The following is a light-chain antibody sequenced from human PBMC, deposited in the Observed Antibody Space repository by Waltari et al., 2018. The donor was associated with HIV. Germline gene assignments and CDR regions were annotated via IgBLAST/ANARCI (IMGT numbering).Light chain of an antibody. Sequence: EIEMTQSPATLSVSPGERATLSCRSSQSVRSKLAWYQQKPGQAPRLLIYDASTRATGIPARFSGSGSGTEFTLTISSLQSADFAVYYCQQYNAWPRTFGQGTKVEVK. CDR2: DAS. CDR3: QQYNAWPRT. CDR1: QSVRSK. V-gene: IGKV3-15*01. J-gene: IGKJ1*01.